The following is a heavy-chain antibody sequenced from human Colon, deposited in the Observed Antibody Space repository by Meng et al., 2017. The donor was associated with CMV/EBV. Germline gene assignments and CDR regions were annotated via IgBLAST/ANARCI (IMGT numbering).Heavy chain of an antibody. J-gene: IGHJ6*02. CDR3: ARDVGGMDV. V-gene: IGHV3-64*02. CDR2: ISSNGGST. D-gene: IGHD2-15*01. CDR1: GFTFSSYG. Sequence: GESLKISCAASGFTFSSYGMHWVRQAPGKGLEYVSAISSNGGSTYYADSVKGRFTISRDNSKNTLYLQMGSLRAEDMAVYYCARDVGGMDVWGQGTTVTVSS.